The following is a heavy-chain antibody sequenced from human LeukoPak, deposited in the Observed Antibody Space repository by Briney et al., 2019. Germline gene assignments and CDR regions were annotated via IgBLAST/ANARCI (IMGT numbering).Heavy chain of an antibody. CDR1: GYTFTSYG. J-gene: IGHJ3*02. V-gene: IGHV1-46*01. CDR3: ARAISLEGPTDAFDI. Sequence: ASVKVSCKASGYTFTSYGISWVRQAPGQGLEWMGIINPSGGSTSYAQKFQGRVTMTRDTSTSTVYMELSSLRSEDTAVYYCARAISLEGPTDAFDIWGQGTMVTVSS. CDR2: INPSGGST.